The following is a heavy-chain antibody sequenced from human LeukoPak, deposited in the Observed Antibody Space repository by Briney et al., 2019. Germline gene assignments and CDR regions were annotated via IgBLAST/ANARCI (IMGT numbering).Heavy chain of an antibody. V-gene: IGHV3-48*02. D-gene: IGHD2-2*01. J-gene: IGHJ6*02. Sequence: GGSLRLSCAASGFTFSSYSMNWVRQAPGKGLEWVSYISNSSSTIYYADSVKGRFTISRDDAKNSPYLQMNSLRDEDTAVYYCARALVVPAADSNYYYYGMDVWGQGTTVTVSS. CDR3: ARALVVPAADSNYYYYGMDV. CDR2: ISNSSSTI. CDR1: GFTFSSYS.